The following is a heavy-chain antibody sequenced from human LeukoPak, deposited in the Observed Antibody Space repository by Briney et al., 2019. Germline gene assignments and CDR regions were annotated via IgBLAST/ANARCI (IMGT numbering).Heavy chain of an antibody. Sequence: SQTLSLTCAISGDSVSSNSAAWNWIRQSPSRGLEWLGRTYYRSKWYNDYAVSVKSRITTNPDTSKNQFSLQLNSVTPEDTAVYYCAREGSLKAYYYDSRFDYWGQGTLVTVSS. V-gene: IGHV6-1*01. CDR1: GDSVSSNSAA. D-gene: IGHD3-22*01. CDR2: TYYRSKWYN. CDR3: AREGSLKAYYYDSRFDY. J-gene: IGHJ4*02.